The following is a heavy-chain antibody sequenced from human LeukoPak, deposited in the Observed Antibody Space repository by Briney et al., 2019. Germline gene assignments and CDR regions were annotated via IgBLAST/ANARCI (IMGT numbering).Heavy chain of an antibody. D-gene: IGHD3-10*01. V-gene: IGHV4-39*07. J-gene: IGHJ6*04. CDR3: AGDKPNVIIWFGELGGMEV. CDR1: GGSISSSSYY. CDR2: IYYSGST. Sequence: SETLSLTCTVSGGSISSSSYYWGWIRQPPGKGLEWIGSIYYSGSTYYNPSLKSRVTISVDTSKNQFSLKLSSVTAADTAVYYWAGDKPNVIIWFGELGGMEVWGKGTTVTVSS.